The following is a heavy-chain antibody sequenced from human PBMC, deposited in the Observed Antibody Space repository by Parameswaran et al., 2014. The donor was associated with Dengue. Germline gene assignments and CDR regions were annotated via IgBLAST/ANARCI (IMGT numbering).Heavy chain of an antibody. J-gene: IGHJ4*02. Sequence: WVRQAPGQGLEWMGWISAYNGNTNYAQKLQGRVTMTTDTSTSTAYMELRSLRSDDTAVYYCARNYYDSSGYYYTDYWGQGTLVTVSS. CDR3: ARNYYDSSGYYYTDY. D-gene: IGHD3-22*01. V-gene: IGHV1-18*01. CDR2: ISAYNGNT.